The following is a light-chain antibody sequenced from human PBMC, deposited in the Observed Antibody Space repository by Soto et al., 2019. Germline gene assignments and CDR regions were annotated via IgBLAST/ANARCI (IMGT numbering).Light chain of an antibody. J-gene: IGKJ4*01. CDR2: KAS. CDR1: QSISSW. CDR3: QQSFSPLLT. V-gene: IGKV1-5*03. Sequence: DIQMTQSPSTLSASVGDRVTITCRASQSISSWLAWYQQKPGKAPKLLIYKASSLESGVPSRFSGSGSGTEFTLTISSLQPDDFATYYCQQSFSPLLTFGGGTKVDIK.